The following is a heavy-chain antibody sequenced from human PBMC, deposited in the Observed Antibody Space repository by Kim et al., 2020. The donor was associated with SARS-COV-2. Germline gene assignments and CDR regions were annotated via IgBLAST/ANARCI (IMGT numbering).Heavy chain of an antibody. Sequence: FQGRVTMTRDTSTSTVYMELSSLRSEDTAVYYCARDLAEWLVPPYNWFDPWGQGTLVTVYS. CDR3: ARDLAEWLVPPYNWFDP. V-gene: IGHV1-46*01. J-gene: IGHJ5*02. D-gene: IGHD6-19*01.